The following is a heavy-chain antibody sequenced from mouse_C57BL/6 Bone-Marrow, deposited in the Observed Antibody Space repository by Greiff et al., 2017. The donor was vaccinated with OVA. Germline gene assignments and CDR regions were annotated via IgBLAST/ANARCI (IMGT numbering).Heavy chain of an antibody. CDR3: ARDYGSSPDY. Sequence: EVKLQESGGDLVKPGGSLKLSCAASGFTFSSYGMSWVRQTPDKRLEWVATISSGGSYTYYPDSVKGRFTISRDNAKNTLYLQMSSLKSEDTAMYYCARDYGSSPDYWGQGTTLTVSS. CDR1: GFTFSSYG. CDR2: ISSGGSYT. V-gene: IGHV5-6*01. D-gene: IGHD1-1*01. J-gene: IGHJ2*01.